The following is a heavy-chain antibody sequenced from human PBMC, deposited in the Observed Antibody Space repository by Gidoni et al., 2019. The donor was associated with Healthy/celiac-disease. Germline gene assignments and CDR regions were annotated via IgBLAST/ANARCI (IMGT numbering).Heavy chain of an antibody. J-gene: IGHJ3*02. CDR1: GFTFSSYA. CDR3: AKLPLSEPITMIMPGGAFDI. D-gene: IGHD3-22*01. Sequence: EVQLLESGGGLVQPGGSLRLSCAASGFTFSSYAMSWVRQAPGKGLEWVSAISGSGGSTYYADSVKGRFTISRDNSKNTLYLQMNSLRAEDTAVYYCAKLPLSEPITMIMPGGAFDIWGQGTMVTVSS. V-gene: IGHV3-23*01. CDR2: ISGSGGST.